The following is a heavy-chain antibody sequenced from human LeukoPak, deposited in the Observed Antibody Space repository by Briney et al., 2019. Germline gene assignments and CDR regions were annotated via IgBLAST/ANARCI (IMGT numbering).Heavy chain of an antibody. Sequence: PGGSLRLSCAASGFTFSSYCMNWVRQAPGKGLEWVSSISSSSSNIYYADSVKGRFTISRDNAKNSLYLQMNSLRAEDTAVYYCAREDIVVVPAAPESSYYGMDVWGQGTTVTVSS. D-gene: IGHD2-2*01. CDR2: ISSSSSNI. CDR3: AREDIVVVPAAPESSYYGMDV. CDR1: GFTFSSYC. J-gene: IGHJ6*02. V-gene: IGHV3-21*01.